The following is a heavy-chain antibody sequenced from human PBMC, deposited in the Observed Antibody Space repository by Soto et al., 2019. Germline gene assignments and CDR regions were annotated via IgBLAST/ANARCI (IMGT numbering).Heavy chain of an antibody. D-gene: IGHD3-16*01. CDR3: ARDLGVPDYGMDV. CDR2: ISYDGSNK. J-gene: IGHJ6*02. Sequence: GGSLRLSCAASGFTFSGFAMHWVRQAPGKGLEWVAVISYDGSNKAYAASVKGRFTISRDNSKNTLFLQMNSLRAEDTAVYYCARDLGVPDYGMDVWGQGTTVTVSS. V-gene: IGHV3-30-3*01. CDR1: GFTFSGFA.